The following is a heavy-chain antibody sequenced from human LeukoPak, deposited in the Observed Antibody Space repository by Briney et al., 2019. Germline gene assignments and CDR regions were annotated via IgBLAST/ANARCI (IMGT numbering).Heavy chain of an antibody. CDR2: IIPLLDIV. J-gene: IGHJ4*02. V-gene: IGHV1-69*04. CDR1: GGTFTSYS. D-gene: IGHD5-12*01. Sequence: GASVKVSCKASGGTFTSYSFTWVRQAPGQGLEWMGRIIPLLDIVNYAQKFQGRVTIMADKSTSTAYMELRSLRSEDTAVYYCARVGVDIVATLPVQIFDYWGQGTLVTVSS. CDR3: ARVGVDIVATLPVQIFDY.